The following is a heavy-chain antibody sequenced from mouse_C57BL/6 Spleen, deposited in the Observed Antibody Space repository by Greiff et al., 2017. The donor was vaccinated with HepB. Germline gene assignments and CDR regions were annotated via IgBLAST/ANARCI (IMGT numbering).Heavy chain of an antibody. Sequence: EVRLVESGGGLVKPGGSLKLSCAASGFTFSDYGMHWVRQAPEKGLEWVAYISSGSSTIYYADTVKGRFTISRDNAKNTLFLQMTSLRSEDTAMYYCARQGDYYYGSSYYLGYWGQGTSVTVSS. CDR1: GFTFSDYG. J-gene: IGHJ4*01. V-gene: IGHV5-17*01. CDR3: ARQGDYYYGSSYYLGY. CDR2: ISSGSSTI. D-gene: IGHD1-1*01.